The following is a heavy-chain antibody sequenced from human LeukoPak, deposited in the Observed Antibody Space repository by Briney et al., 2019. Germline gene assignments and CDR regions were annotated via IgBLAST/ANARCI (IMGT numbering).Heavy chain of an antibody. D-gene: IGHD2-15*01. CDR2: IGGRGLST. V-gene: IGHV3-23*01. CDR1: GFTFRNYA. Sequence: GGSLRLSCAASGFTFRNYAMSWVRQARGKGREWVSAIGGRGLSTFYADCVKGRFTISRDNSKSTLYLQMHSLRAEDTAIYYCARPVLAAARSDAFDIWGQGTVVTVSS. CDR3: ARPVLAAARSDAFDI. J-gene: IGHJ3*02.